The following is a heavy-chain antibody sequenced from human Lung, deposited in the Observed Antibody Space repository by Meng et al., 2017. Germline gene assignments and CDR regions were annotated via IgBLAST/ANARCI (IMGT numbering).Heavy chain of an antibody. CDR2: IIDSGST. J-gene: IGHJ4*02. CDR3: VRRTYSSGWYFDY. Sequence: QVQLQQVGAGLLKPSATLSLSCAVYGGSFSGYYWSWIRQPPGKGLEWIGEIIDSGSTNYNPSLKSRVTISVDTSKNQFSLRVTSVTAADRAVYYCVRRTYSSGWYFDYWGQGTLVTVYS. V-gene: IGHV4-34*02. D-gene: IGHD6-19*01. CDR1: GGSFSGYY.